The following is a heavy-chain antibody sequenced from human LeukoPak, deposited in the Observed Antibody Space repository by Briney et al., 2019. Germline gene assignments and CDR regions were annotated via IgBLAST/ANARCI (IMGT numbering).Heavy chain of an antibody. J-gene: IGHJ4*02. D-gene: IGHD5-18*01. Sequence: GGALRLSCAASGFTFSSYAMHWVRQAPGKGLEWVTFIRYDGSNKYYADSVKGRFTISRDNSKNTLYLQMNSLRGEDTAVYYCAKGYSYGFASWGQGTLVTVSS. CDR3: AKGYSYGFAS. V-gene: IGHV3-30*02. CDR1: GFTFSSYA. CDR2: IRYDGSNK.